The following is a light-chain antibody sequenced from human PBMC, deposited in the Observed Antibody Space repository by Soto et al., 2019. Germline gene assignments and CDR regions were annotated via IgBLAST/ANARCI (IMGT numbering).Light chain of an antibody. CDR3: QQYDRWPVT. CDR1: QSVTTN. CDR2: DAS. J-gene: IGKJ4*01. V-gene: IGKV3-15*01. Sequence: EVGMAQSPATLSVSPGERVTCSCRASQSVTTNLAWSQHKPGQSPRLLISDASTGASGIPPRFSGSGSGTEFTLTIDRLRSADFAVYYCQQYDRWPVTFGGGTKVESK.